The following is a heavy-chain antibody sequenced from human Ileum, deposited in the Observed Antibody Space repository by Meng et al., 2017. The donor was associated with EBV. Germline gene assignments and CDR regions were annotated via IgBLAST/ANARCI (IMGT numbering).Heavy chain of an antibody. J-gene: IGHJ4*02. V-gene: IGHV4-4*02. CDR2: IYHSGST. CDR1: GGAISSSTW. D-gene: IGHD6-19*01. CDR3: ARVGQWLPIDY. Sequence: QLLESGPGPVRPSGTLSVTCAVSGGAISSSTWWSWVRQPPEKGLEWIGEIYHSGSTNYNPSLKSRVTISVDKSKNQFSLNLSSVTAADTAVYYCARVGQWLPIDYWGQGTLVTVSS.